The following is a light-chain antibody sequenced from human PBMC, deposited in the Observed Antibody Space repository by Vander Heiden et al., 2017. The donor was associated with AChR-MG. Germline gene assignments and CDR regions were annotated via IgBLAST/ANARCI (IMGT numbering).Light chain of an antibody. Sequence: EAVLTQSPATLSVSPGERATLSCRASQNIYTNLAWYQQKPGQAPRLLIYGASTRATAIPARFSGSGSGTEFTLTISSLQSEDFAVYYCQQYNNWLWTFGQGTKVEI. CDR2: GAS. V-gene: IGKV3-15*01. J-gene: IGKJ1*01. CDR3: QQYNNWLWT. CDR1: QNIYTN.